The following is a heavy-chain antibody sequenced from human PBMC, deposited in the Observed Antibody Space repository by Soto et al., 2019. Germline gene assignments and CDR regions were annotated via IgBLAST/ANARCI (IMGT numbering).Heavy chain of an antibody. D-gene: IGHD6-13*01. V-gene: IGHV4-39*01. CDR2: IYYSGST. CDR1: GGSISSGSYY. CDR3: ARHPIAAAGSSWACWFDP. J-gene: IGHJ5*02. Sequence: SETLSLTCTVSGGSISSGSYYWSWIRQPPGKGLAWIGSIYYSGSTYYNPSLKSRVTISVDTSKNQCSLNLSSVTAADTAVYYCARHPIAAAGSSWACWFDPWGQGSLVNVCS.